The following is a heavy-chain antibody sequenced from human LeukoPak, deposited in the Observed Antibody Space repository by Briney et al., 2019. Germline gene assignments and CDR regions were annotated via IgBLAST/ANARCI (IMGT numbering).Heavy chain of an antibody. CDR3: ARVSSRWVFQTGLSYFFDF. V-gene: IGHV3-21*05. D-gene: IGHD3-16*02. Sequence: GGSLRLSCATSGFTFSSSAMSWVRQAPGKGLEWVSYISDTSRYTHYADSVKGRSTISRDNAKDSLYLQMDTLRAEDTAVYYCARVSSRWVFQTGLSYFFDFWGHGTLVTVSS. CDR1: GFTFSSSA. CDR2: ISDTSRYT. J-gene: IGHJ4*01.